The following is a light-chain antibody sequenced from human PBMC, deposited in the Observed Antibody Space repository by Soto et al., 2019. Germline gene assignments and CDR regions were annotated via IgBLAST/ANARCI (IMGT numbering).Light chain of an antibody. J-gene: IGKJ1*01. CDR1: QSGSSSY. V-gene: IGKV3-20*01. Sequence: EIVLTQSPGTLSLSPGERATHSCRSSQSGSSSYLAWYQQKPGQAPRLLIYDASNRATGIPDRFSGSESGPDFTLTISRREPEDFAVYYCQQYGNSPTFGQGTKVEIK. CDR2: DAS. CDR3: QQYGNSPT.